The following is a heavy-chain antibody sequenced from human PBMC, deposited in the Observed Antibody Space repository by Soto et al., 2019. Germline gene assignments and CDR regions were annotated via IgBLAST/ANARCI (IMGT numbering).Heavy chain of an antibody. CDR2: INHSGST. CDR3: ARGQVVTGTGYGAFDI. J-gene: IGHJ3*02. Sequence: LETLSLTCAVYGGSFSGYYWSWIRQPPGKGLEWIGEINHSGSTNYNPSLKSRVTISVDTSKNQFSLKLSSVTAADTAVYYCARGQVVTGTGYGAFDIWGQGTMVTVSS. D-gene: IGHD1-20*01. CDR1: GGSFSGYY. V-gene: IGHV4-34*01.